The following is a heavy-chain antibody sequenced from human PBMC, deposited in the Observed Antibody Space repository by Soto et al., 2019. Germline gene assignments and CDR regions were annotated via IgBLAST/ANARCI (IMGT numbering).Heavy chain of an antibody. D-gene: IGHD1-7*01. J-gene: IGHJ4*02. V-gene: IGHV4-4*07. Sequence: QVQVKESGPGLVKPSETLSLTCTVSGGSITDYSWSWIRQSAGKGLEWLGRISINGNSHYHPSLRSGVTMSIETSKTQFSLNLRSVTAADTAVYYCARESGDNWTYEVDWGQGTLVTVSS. CDR2: ISINGNS. CDR1: GGSITDYS. CDR3: ARESGDNWTYEVD.